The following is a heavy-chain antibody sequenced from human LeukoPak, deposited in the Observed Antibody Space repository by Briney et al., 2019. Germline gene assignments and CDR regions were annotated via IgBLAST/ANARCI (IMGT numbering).Heavy chain of an antibody. CDR3: ASPIEYDSSGYTRALAFDI. Sequence: ASVKVSCKASGYTFTSYYMHLVRQAPGQGLEWMGIINPSGGSTSYAQKFQGRVTMTRDTSTSTVYMELSSLRSEDTAVYYCASPIEYDSSGYTRALAFDIWGQGTMVTVSS. D-gene: IGHD3-22*01. V-gene: IGHV1-46*03. CDR2: INPSGGST. CDR1: GYTFTSYY. J-gene: IGHJ3*02.